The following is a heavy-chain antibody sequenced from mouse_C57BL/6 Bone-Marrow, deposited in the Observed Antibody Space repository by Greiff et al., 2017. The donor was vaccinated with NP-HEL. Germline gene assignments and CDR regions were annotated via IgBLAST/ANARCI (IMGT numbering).Heavy chain of an antibody. CDR2: INPYNGGT. J-gene: IGHJ1*01. CDR1: GYTFTDYY. V-gene: IGHV1-19*01. CDR3: ASRITTVVDWYFDV. Sequence: EVQLQQSGPVLVKPGASVKMSCKASGYTFTDYYMNWVKQSHGKSLEWIGVINPYNGGTSYNQKFKGKATLTVDKSSSTAYMELNSLTSEDSAVYYCASRITTVVDWYFDVWGSGTTVTVSS. D-gene: IGHD1-1*01.